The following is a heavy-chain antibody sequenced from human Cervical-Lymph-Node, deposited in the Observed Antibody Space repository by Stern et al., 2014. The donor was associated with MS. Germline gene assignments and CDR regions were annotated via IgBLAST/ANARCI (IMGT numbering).Heavy chain of an antibody. CDR2: IYTTGGT. V-gene: IGHV4-61*02. CDR3: ARDKEDTNMAFRYFDN. Sequence: QVHLVESGPGLVKPSQTLSLTCTVSGGSVGSGSYAWSWIRQPAGKGLEWIGRIYTTGGTYYNPSPKRRVSISIDTSKNQFPLKLTSVTAADTAVYYCARDKEDTNMAFRYFDNWGQGTLVTVSS. J-gene: IGHJ4*02. CDR1: GGSVGSGSYA. D-gene: IGHD5-18*01.